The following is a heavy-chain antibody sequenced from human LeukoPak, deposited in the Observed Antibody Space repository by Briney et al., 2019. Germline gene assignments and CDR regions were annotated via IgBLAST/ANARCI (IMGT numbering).Heavy chain of an antibody. Sequence: SETLSLTCTVSGVSISSGGYYWSWIRQHPGKGLEWIGYIYYSGSTYYNPSLKSRVTISVDTSKNQFSLKLSSVTAADTAVYYCARERGSSSSFWYLDLWGRGTLVTVSS. D-gene: IGHD6-6*01. CDR2: IYYSGST. CDR1: GVSISSGGYY. V-gene: IGHV4-31*03. J-gene: IGHJ2*01. CDR3: ARERGSSSSFWYLDL.